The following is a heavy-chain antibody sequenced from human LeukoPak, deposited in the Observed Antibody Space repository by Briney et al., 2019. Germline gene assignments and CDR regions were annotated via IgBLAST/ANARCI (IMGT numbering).Heavy chain of an antibody. Sequence: ASVKVSCKASGYTFTTYAMNWVRQAPGQGLEWMGWINTYTGSPTYAQDFTGRFVFSLDTSVSTAYLQIYSLKAEDTAVYYCARLVAAGGSGSFDPWGQGTLVTVSS. D-gene: IGHD6-13*01. J-gene: IGHJ5*02. CDR2: INTYTGSP. V-gene: IGHV7-4-1*01. CDR3: ARLVAAGGSGSFDP. CDR1: GYTFTTYA.